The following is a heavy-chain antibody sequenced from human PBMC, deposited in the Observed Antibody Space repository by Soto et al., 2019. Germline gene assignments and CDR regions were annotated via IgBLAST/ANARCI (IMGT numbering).Heavy chain of an antibody. CDR1: GFTFSSYS. J-gene: IGHJ6*02. V-gene: IGHV3-21*01. CDR2: ISSSSSYI. D-gene: IGHD3-3*01. CDR3: ARASPFRDFWSGYYSDYYGMDV. Sequence: VGSLRLSCAASGFTFSSYSMNWVRQAPGKGLEWVSSISSSSSYIYYADSVKGRFTISRDNAKNTLYLQMNSLRAEDTAVYYCARASPFRDFWSGYYSDYYGMDVWGQGTTVTVSS.